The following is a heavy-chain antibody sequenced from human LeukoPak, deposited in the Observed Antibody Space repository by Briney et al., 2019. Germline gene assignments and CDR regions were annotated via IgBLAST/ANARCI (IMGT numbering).Heavy chain of an antibody. CDR3: ARLGEWGLVSGSFDY. CDR2: ISYDGSNK. CDR1: GFTFSSYA. V-gene: IGHV3-30*04. J-gene: IGHJ4*02. D-gene: IGHD3-10*01. Sequence: PGRSLRLSCAASGFTFSSYAMHWVRQAPGKRLEWVAVISYDGSNKYHADSVKGRFTISRDNSKNTLYLQMNSLRAEDTAVYYCARLGEWGLVSGSFDYWGQGTLVTVSS.